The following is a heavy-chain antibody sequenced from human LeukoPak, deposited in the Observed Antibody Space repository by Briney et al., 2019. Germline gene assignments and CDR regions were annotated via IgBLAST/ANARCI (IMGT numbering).Heavy chain of an antibody. CDR3: AKEGEVATILLPFYYYYGMDV. Sequence: GGSLRLSCAASGFTFSSYAIHWVRQAPGKGLEWVAVISYDGSNKYYADSVKGRFAISRDNSKNTLYLQMNSLRAEDTAVYYCAKEGEVATILLPFYYYYGMDVWGQGTTVTVSS. CDR1: GFTFSSYA. D-gene: IGHD5-24*01. V-gene: IGHV3-30*09. J-gene: IGHJ6*02. CDR2: ISYDGSNK.